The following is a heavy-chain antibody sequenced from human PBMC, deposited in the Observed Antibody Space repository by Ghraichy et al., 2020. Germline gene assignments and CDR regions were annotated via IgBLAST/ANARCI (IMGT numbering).Heavy chain of an antibody. J-gene: IGHJ4*02. CDR2: ISYDGSNK. CDR1: GFTFSSYA. V-gene: IGHV3-30-3*01. CDR3: AGQWLADLDIFDY. D-gene: IGHD6-19*01. Sequence: GGSLRLSCAASGFTFSSYAMHWVRQAPGKGLEWVAVISYDGSNKYYADSVKGRFTISRDNSKNTLYLQMNSLRAEDTAVYYCAGQWLADLDIFDYWGQGTLVTVSS.